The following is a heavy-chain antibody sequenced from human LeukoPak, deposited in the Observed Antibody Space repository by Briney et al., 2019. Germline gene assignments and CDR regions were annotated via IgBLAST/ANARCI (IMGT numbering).Heavy chain of an antibody. CDR3: ARVQGYSSSWYGYYFDY. V-gene: IGHV1-2*02. D-gene: IGHD6-13*01. J-gene: IGHJ4*02. CDR2: INPNSGGT. Sequence: ASVKVSCKASGYTFTGYYMHWVRQAPGQGLEWMGWINPNSGGTNYAQKFQGRVTMTRDTSISTAYMELSRLRSDDTAVYYCARVQGYSSSWYGYYFDYWGQGTLVTVSS. CDR1: GYTFTGYY.